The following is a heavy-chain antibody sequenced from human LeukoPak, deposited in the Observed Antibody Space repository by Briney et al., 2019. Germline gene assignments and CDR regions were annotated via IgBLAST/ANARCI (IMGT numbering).Heavy chain of an antibody. CDR3: AKVYDFWSGYLDY. D-gene: IGHD3-3*01. CDR1: GFTFSSYA. CDR2: ISGSGGST. J-gene: IGHJ4*02. Sequence: GGSLRLSCAASGFTFSSYAMSWVRQAPGKGLEWVSAISGSGGSTYYADSVKGRFTTSRDNSKNTLYLQMNSLRAEDTAVYYCAKVYDFWSGYLDYWGQGTLVTVSS. V-gene: IGHV3-23*01.